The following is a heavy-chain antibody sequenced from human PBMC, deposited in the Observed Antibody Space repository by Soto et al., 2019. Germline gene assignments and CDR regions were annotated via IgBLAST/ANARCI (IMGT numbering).Heavy chain of an antibody. CDR1: GGTFSRYA. CDR3: ARVGPSYYFDY. V-gene: IGHV1-69*12. D-gene: IGHD3-10*01. CDR2: IIPIFRTP. J-gene: IGHJ4*02. Sequence: QVQLVQSGAEEKKPGSSVKVSCKASGGTFSRYAINWVRQAPGQGLEWLGGIIPIFRTPHYARKFQGRVTITADESTSTAYMELTSLRSEDTAVYFCARVGPSYYFDYWGQGTLVTVSS.